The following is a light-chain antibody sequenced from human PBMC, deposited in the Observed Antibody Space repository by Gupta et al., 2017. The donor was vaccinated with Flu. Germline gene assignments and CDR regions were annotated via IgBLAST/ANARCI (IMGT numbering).Light chain of an antibody. V-gene: IGKV3-15*01. Sequence: ATLSGSAGERVTLTCRASQSVSTKLDWDQQKPGQAPKLLIYDASTRHTGIPVRFRGSGSGTEFTLTISSVQSEDFAVYYCQQYDNWPPWTLGQGTKVEIK. CDR1: QSVSTK. CDR3: QQYDNWPPWT. CDR2: DAS. J-gene: IGKJ1*01.